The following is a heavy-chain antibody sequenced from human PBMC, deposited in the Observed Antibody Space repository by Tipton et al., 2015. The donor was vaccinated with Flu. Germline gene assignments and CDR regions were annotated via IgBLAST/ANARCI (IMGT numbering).Heavy chain of an antibody. CDR2: IYSAGST. V-gene: IGHV3-53*01. Sequence: GSLRLPCAASGFTVSSNSMSWVRQAPGKGLEWISLIYSAGSTYYADSVKGRFTISRDNSKNTVFLQMNTLRAEDTAVYYCARVLSSEYYYGMDVWGQGTTVTVSS. D-gene: IGHD3-16*02. J-gene: IGHJ6*02. CDR3: ARVLSSEYYYGMDV. CDR1: GFTVSSNS.